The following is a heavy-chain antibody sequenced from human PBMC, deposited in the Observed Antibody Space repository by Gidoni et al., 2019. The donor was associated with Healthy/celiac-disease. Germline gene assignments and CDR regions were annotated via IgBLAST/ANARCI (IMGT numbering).Heavy chain of an antibody. CDR3: ARNSMVSDAFDI. CDR2: IYHRGST. Sequence: QVQLQESGPGLVKPSDTLSLTCAVSGYSISSGYYWGWIRQPPGTGREWMWMIYHRGSTYYNPSLKSRVTIAVDTSKNQFSLKLSSVTAADTAVYYCARNSMVSDAFDIWGQGTMVTVSS. V-gene: IGHV4-38-2*01. J-gene: IGHJ3*02. CDR1: GYSISSGYY. D-gene: IGHD3-10*01.